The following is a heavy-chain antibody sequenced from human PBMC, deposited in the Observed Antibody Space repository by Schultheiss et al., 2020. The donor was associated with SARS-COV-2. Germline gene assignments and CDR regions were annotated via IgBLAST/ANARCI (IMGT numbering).Heavy chain of an antibody. CDR1: GGSISSGGYY. CDR2: IYYSGST. Sequence: SETLSLTCTVSGGSISSGGYYWSWIRQPAGKGLEWIGRIYYSGSTNYNPSLKSRVTISVDTSKNQFSLKLSSVTAADTAVYYCARSSMVQGAERYGMDVWGQGTTVTVSS. CDR3: ARSSMVQGAERYGMDV. D-gene: IGHD3-10*01. V-gene: IGHV4-61*02. J-gene: IGHJ6*02.